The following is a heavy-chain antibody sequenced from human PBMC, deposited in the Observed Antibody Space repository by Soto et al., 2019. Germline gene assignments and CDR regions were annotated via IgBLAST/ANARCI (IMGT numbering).Heavy chain of an antibody. D-gene: IGHD6-19*01. CDR2: IIPVIAII. CDR3: ARLTGNSTGWVDY. J-gene: IGHJ4*02. V-gene: IGHV1-69*02. Sequence: QVQLVQSGAEVKKPGSSVKVSCKASGAIFSSHTLSWVRQAPGQGLEWMGRIIPVIAIINYAQKFQDRATITADKSTNTAYMELSNLRREDTAVYFWARLTGNSTGWVDYWGQGTLVTVSS. CDR1: GAIFSSHT.